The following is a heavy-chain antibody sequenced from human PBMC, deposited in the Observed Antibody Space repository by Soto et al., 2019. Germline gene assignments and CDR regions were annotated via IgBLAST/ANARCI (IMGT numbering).Heavy chain of an antibody. Sequence: PGESLKISCKGSGYNFAGYWIAWVRQMPGKGLELMGIIYPSDSDTRYRPSFQGQVTISADNSISSAYLQWSSLRASDTAMYYCARGGVSTRTFDYWGQGTPVTGS. CDR3: ARGGVSTRTFDY. CDR1: GYNFAGYW. V-gene: IGHV5-51*01. J-gene: IGHJ4*02. D-gene: IGHD3-3*01. CDR2: IYPSDSDT.